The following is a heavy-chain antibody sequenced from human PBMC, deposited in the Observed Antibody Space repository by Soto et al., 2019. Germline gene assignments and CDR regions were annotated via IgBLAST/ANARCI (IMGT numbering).Heavy chain of an antibody. D-gene: IGHD3-3*01. V-gene: IGHV4-34*01. J-gene: IGHJ4*02. CDR1: GGSFSGYY. Sequence: PSETLSLTCAVYGGSFSGYYWSWIRQPPGKGLEWIGEINHSGSTNYKPSLKSRVSISVDTSKNQFSLNLSSVTAADTAVYYCATSAAYHFWSGYYAFDYWGQGTLVTVSS. CDR3: ATSAAYHFWSGYYAFDY. CDR2: INHSGST.